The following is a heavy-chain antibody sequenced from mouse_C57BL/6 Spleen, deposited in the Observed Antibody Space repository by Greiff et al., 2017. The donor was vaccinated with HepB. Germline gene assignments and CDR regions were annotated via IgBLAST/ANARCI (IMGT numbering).Heavy chain of an antibody. CDR1: GFTFSSYG. CDR2: ISSGGSYT. J-gene: IGHJ1*03. CDR3: ARHVTTVVGRYFDV. Sequence: DVQLVESGGDLVKPGGSLKLSCAASGFTFSSYGMSWVRQTPDKRLEWVATISSGGSYTYYPDSVKGRFTISRDNAKNTLYLQMSSLKSEDTAMYYCARHVTTVVGRYFDVWGTGTTVTVSS. V-gene: IGHV5-6*01. D-gene: IGHD1-1*01.